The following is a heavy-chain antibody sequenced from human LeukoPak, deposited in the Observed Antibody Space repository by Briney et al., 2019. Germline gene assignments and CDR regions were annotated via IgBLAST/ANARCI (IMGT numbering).Heavy chain of an antibody. CDR3: ATSETIAAAGTVY. V-gene: IGHV3-21*01. CDR1: GFTFSSYS. D-gene: IGHD6-13*01. J-gene: IGHJ4*02. CDR2: ISSSSSYI. Sequence: PGGSLRLSCAASGFTFSSYSMNWVRQAPGKGLEWVSSISSSSSYIYYADSVKGRSTISRDNAKNSLYLQMNSLKAEDTAVYYCATSETIAAAGTVYWGQGTLVTVSS.